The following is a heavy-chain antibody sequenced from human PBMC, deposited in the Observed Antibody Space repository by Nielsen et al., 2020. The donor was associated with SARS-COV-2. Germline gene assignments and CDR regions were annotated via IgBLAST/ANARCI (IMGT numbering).Heavy chain of an antibody. V-gene: IGHV3-23*01. CDR1: GFTFSSYA. J-gene: IGHJ6*02. CDR2: ISGSGSST. D-gene: IGHD3-22*01. Sequence: GGSLRLSCAASGFTFSSYAMSWVRQAPGKGLEWVSVISGSGSSTYYADSVRGRFSISRDNSKNTLYLQMNSLRAEDTAVYYCASAASSSWKSATVWGQGTTVTVSS. CDR3: ASAASSSWKSATV.